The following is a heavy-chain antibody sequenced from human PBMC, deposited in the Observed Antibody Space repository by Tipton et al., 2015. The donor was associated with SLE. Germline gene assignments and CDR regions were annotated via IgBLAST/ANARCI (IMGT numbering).Heavy chain of an antibody. CDR2: IKQDGSEK. V-gene: IGHV3-7*03. CDR3: ARHGVEPGRELLLPPYMDV. Sequence: SLRLSCAASGITFSRYWMSWVRQAPGKGLEWVANIKQDGSEKYSVDSVKGRFTISRDNAKNSLYLQMNSLRAEDTAVYYCARHGVEPGRELLLPPYMDVWGKGTTVTVSS. CDR1: GITFSRYW. D-gene: IGHD1-26*01. J-gene: IGHJ6*03.